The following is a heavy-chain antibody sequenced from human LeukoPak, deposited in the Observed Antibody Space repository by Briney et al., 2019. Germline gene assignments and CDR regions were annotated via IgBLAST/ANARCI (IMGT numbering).Heavy chain of an antibody. CDR2: IKYDGSEK. CDR3: ARDAVQLFDY. D-gene: IGHD1-1*01. J-gene: IGHJ4*02. V-gene: IGHV3-7*01. Sequence: GGSLRLSCAASGFTFSSYAMHWVRQAPGKGLEWVANIKYDGSEKYYVDSVKGRFTISRDNAKNSLYLQMNSLRAEDTAVYYCARDAVQLFDYWGQGTLVTVSS. CDR1: GFTFSSYA.